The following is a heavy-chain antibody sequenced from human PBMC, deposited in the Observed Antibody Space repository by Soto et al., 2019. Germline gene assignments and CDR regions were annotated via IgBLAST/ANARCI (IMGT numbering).Heavy chain of an antibody. D-gene: IGHD6-6*01. J-gene: IGHJ4*02. CDR3: ARDVLVHDTYDTVGDYFDR. Sequence: QVQLSQFGAEVKKPGASVKVSCKASGYSFTNFHIHWVRQAPGQGLEWMGMIDPSGGITRYAQRLQGRLTMEGDASTRTVFMEWRSLTSEDTAVYYCARDVLVHDTYDTVGDYFDRWGQGTLVPVAS. CDR2: IDPSGGIT. V-gene: IGHV1-46*04. CDR1: GYSFTNFH.